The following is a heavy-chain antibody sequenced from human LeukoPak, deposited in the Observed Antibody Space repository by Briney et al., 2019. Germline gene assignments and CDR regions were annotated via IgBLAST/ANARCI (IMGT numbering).Heavy chain of an antibody. J-gene: IGHJ4*02. V-gene: IGHV3-23*01. CDR1: GFTFSSYA. Sequence: GGSLRLSCAASGFTFSSYALSWVRQAPGKGLEWFSAISGGSGSSTYYADAVKGRFTISRDNSKTTLYLQMNSLRAEDTAVYYCARSYDILTGLYYFDYWGQGTLVTVSS. CDR2: ISGGSGSST. CDR3: ARSYDILTGLYYFDY. D-gene: IGHD3-9*01.